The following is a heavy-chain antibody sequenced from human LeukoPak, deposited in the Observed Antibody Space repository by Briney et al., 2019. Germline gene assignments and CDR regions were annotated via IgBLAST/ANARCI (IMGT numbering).Heavy chain of an antibody. V-gene: IGHV1-2*02. CDR1: GYTFNSYV. Sequence: ASVKVSCKASGYTFNSYVISWVRQTPGQGLEWVGWINPTGGGTNYAQKFQGRVTMTRDTSISTAYMQLSSLRSDDTAVYYCARGKAVADHPPLFFDYWGQGTLVPVSS. J-gene: IGHJ4*02. CDR2: INPTGGGT. CDR3: ARGKAVADHPPLFFDY. D-gene: IGHD6-19*01.